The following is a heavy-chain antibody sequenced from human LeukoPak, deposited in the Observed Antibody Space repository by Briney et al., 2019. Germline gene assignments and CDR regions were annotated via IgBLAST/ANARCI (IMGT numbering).Heavy chain of an antibody. V-gene: IGHV4-59*08. D-gene: IGHD6-13*01. CDR2: IYSSGIT. CDR1: GGSISGYY. CDR3: AKHDGSSWAY. Sequence: PSETLSLTCTVSGGSISGYYWSWTRQPPGKGLEWIGYIYSSGITDYNPSLKSRVTISEDTSKNQFSLRLGSVTAADTALYYCAKHDGSSWAYWGQGTLVTVSS. J-gene: IGHJ4*02.